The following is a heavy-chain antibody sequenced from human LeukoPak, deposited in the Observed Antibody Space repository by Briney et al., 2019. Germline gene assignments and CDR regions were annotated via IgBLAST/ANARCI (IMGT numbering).Heavy chain of an antibody. Sequence: GASVKVSCKTSGYIFSNYYIHWVRRAPGQGLEWMGTINPSGGSPTYAQKFQARVTMTKDTSTSTVYMELSSLTSEDTAVYYCAREPSYYDFWSRYFDYWGQGTLVTVSS. J-gene: IGHJ4*02. V-gene: IGHV1-46*01. CDR3: AREPSYYDFWSRYFDY. D-gene: IGHD3-3*01. CDR1: GYIFSNYY. CDR2: INPSGGSP.